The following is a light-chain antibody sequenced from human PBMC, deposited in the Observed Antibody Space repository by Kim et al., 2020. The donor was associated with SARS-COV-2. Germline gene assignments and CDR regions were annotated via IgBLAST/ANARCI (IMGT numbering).Light chain of an antibody. J-gene: IGLJ2*01. CDR3: QAWDSSTGVV. Sequence: SPAQTASITCSGDKLGDKYACWYQQKPGQSPVLVIYQDSKRPPGIPERFSGSNSGNTATLTISGTQAMDEADYYCQAWDSSTGVVFGGGTQLTVL. CDR1: KLGDKY. CDR2: QDS. V-gene: IGLV3-1*01.